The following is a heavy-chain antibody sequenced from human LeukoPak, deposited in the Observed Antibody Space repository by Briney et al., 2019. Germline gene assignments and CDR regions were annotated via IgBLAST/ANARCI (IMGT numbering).Heavy chain of an antibody. J-gene: IGHJ4*02. Sequence: PGGSLRLSCAASGFTFSSYAMSWVRQAPGKGLEWVSSISSSSSYIYYADSVKGRFTISRDNAKNSLYLQMNSLRAEDTAVYYCARGATVTSFRYWGQGTLVTVSS. D-gene: IGHD4-17*01. CDR2: ISSSSSYI. CDR3: ARGATVTSFRY. CDR1: GFTFSSYA. V-gene: IGHV3-21*01.